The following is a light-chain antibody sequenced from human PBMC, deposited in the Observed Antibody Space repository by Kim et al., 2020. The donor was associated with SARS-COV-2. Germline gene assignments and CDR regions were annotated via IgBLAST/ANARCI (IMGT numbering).Light chain of an antibody. CDR1: DIGTKG. CDR2: NQI. Sequence: SYELTQPSSVSQAPGETATITCGGSDIGTKGVHWYQQKPGQAPVLVIYNQIHRPSGIPDRFSASNSGSTATLTIARVEDGDEADYYCQVWDSNSDHVLFGGGTQLTVL. V-gene: IGLV3-21*01. J-gene: IGLJ3*02. CDR3: QVWDSNSDHVL.